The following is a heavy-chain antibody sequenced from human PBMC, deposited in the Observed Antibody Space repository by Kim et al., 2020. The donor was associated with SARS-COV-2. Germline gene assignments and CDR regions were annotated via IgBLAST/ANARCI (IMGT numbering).Heavy chain of an antibody. J-gene: IGHJ4*02. V-gene: IGHV5-51*01. CDR3: ARQLQGSGYDSDYFDY. D-gene: IGHD5-12*01. Sequence: SFQGQVTISADKSISTAYLQWSSLKASDTAMYYCARQLQGSGYDSDYFDYWGQGTLVTVSS.